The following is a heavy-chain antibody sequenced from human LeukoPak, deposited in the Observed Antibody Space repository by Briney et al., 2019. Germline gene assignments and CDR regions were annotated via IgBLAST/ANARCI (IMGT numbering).Heavy chain of an antibody. CDR3: ARDEPNYYYMDV. CDR1: GFTFSSYG. J-gene: IGHJ6*03. V-gene: IGHV3-48*04. CDR2: ISSSSSTI. Sequence: PGGSLRLSCAASGFTFSSYGMNWVRQAPGKGLGWVSYISSSSSTIYYADSVKGRFTISRDNAKNSLYLQMNSLRAEDTAVYYCARDEPNYYYMDVWGKGTTVTVSS.